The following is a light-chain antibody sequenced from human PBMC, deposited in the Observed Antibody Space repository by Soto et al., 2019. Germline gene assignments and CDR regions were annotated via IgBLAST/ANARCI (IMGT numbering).Light chain of an antibody. CDR2: ENN. J-gene: IGLJ3*02. Sequence: QSVLTQPPSVSAAPGQKVTISCSGSSSNIDNNYVSWYQQLPGTAPKLLIYENNKRPSGIPDRFSGSKSGTSATLGITGLQTGDEADYYCGTWDSSLSTGVFGGGTKLTVL. V-gene: IGLV1-51*02. CDR1: SSNIDNNY. CDR3: GTWDSSLSTGV.